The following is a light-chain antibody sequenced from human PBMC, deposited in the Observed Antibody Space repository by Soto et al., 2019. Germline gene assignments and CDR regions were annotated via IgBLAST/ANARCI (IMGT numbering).Light chain of an antibody. J-gene: IGLJ1*01. Sequence: QSALTQPASVSGSPGQSITISCTGTSSDIGAYDYVSWYQQHPGGVPKLLIYDVSSRPSGVSSRFSGSKSGNTASLTISGLQADEADYYCSSFADSSVRDYVFGGGTKLTVL. CDR3: SSFADSSVRDYV. CDR2: DVS. CDR1: SSDIGAYDY. V-gene: IGLV2-14*03.